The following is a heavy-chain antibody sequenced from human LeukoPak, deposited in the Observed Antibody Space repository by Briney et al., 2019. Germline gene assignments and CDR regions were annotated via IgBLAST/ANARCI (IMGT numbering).Heavy chain of an antibody. CDR3: ARGPSGCCSSTSCYVFDY. Sequence: SQTLSLTCTVSGGSISSGDYYWSWIRQPPGKGLEWIGYIYYSGSTYYNPSLKSRVTISVDTSKNQFSLKLSSVTATDTAVYYCARGPSGCCSSTSCYVFDYWGQGTLVTVSS. J-gene: IGHJ4*02. CDR1: GGSISSGDYY. CDR2: IYYSGST. V-gene: IGHV4-30-4*01. D-gene: IGHD2-2*01.